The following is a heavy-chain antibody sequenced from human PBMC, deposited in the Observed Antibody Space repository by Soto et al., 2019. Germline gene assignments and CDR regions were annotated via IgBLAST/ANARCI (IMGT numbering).Heavy chain of an antibody. J-gene: IGHJ4*02. CDR1: GFTFSSYE. CDR2: ISSSGSTI. D-gene: IGHD3-22*01. V-gene: IGHV3-48*03. CDR3: ARVGKYYDSSGYYY. Sequence: LGGSLRLSCAASGFTFSSYEMNWVRQAPGKGLEWVSYISSSGSTIYYADSVKGRFTISRDNAKNSLYLQMNSLRAEDTAVYYCARVGKYYDSSGYYYWGQGTLVTVSS.